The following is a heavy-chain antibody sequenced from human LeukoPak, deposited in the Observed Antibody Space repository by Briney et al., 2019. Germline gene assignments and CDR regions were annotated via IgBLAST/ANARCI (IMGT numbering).Heavy chain of an antibody. CDR3: ARVRTTVTTFDAFDI. Sequence: GGSLRLSCAASGFTFSSYWMSWVRQAPGKGLEWVANIKQDGSEKYYVDSVKGRFTISRDNAKNSLYLQMNSLRAEDTAVYYCARVRTTVTTFDAFDIWGQGTMVTVSS. V-gene: IGHV3-7*01. CDR1: GFTFSSYW. J-gene: IGHJ3*02. D-gene: IGHD4-17*01. CDR2: IKQDGSEK.